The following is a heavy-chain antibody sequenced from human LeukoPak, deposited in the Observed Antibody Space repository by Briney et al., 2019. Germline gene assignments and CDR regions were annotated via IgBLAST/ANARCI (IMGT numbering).Heavy chain of an antibody. D-gene: IGHD1-26*01. CDR3: AKDLGGSSPQGGVFDY. V-gene: IGHV3-23*01. CDR1: GFTFSSYA. Sequence: GGSLRLSCAASGFTFSSYAMSWVRQAPGKGLEWVSAISGSGGSTYCADSVKGRFTISRDNSKNTLYLQMNSLRAEDTAVYYCAKDLGGSSPQGGVFDYWGQGTLVTVSS. CDR2: ISGSGGST. J-gene: IGHJ4*02.